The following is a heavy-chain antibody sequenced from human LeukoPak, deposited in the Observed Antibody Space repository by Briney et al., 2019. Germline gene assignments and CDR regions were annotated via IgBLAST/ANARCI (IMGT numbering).Heavy chain of an antibody. V-gene: IGHV4-34*01. D-gene: IGHD2-8*01. J-gene: IGHJ5*02. Sequence: RSSETLSLTCAVYGGSFSGYYWSWIRQPPGKGLEWIGEINHSGSTNYNPSLKSRVTISVDTSKNQFSLKLSSVTAADTAVYYCARRRPRYCTNGVCYTGYNWFDPWGQGTLVTVSS. CDR3: ARRRPRYCTNGVCYTGYNWFDP. CDR1: GGSFSGYY. CDR2: INHSGST.